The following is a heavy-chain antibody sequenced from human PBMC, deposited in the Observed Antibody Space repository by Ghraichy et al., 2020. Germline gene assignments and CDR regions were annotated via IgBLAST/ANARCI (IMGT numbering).Heavy chain of an antibody. D-gene: IGHD4-17*01. Sequence: SETLSLTCTVSGGSISSYYWSWIRQPPGKGLEWIGYIYYSGSTNYNPSLKSQVTISVDTSKNQFSLKLSSVTAADTAVYYCARDFTVTREGYFDLWGRGTLVTVSS. J-gene: IGHJ2*01. CDR3: ARDFTVTREGYFDL. V-gene: IGHV4-59*01. CDR1: GGSISSYY. CDR2: IYYSGST.